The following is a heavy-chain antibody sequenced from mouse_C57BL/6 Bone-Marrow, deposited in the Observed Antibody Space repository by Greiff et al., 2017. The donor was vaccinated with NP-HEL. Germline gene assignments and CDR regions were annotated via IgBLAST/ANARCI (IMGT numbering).Heavy chain of an antibody. J-gene: IGHJ4*01. CDR1: GYTFTNYW. CDR3: ARQLRQYYYAMDY. Sequence: QVQLQRSGAELVRPGTSVKMSCKASGYTFTNYWIGWAKQRPGHGLEWIGDIYPGGGYTNYTEKFKGKATLTADKSSSTAYMQFSSLTSEDSAIYYCARQLRQYYYAMDYWGQGTSVTVSS. D-gene: IGHD3-2*02. V-gene: IGHV1-63*01. CDR2: IYPGGGYT.